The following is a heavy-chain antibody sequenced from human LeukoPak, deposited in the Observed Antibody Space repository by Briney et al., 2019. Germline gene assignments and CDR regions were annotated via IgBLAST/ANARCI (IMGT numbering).Heavy chain of an antibody. D-gene: IGHD2-2*01. CDR2: INHSGST. J-gene: IGHJ4*02. V-gene: IGHV4-34*01. CDR3: ARGRRQNIVVVPAATINFDY. Sequence: SETLSLTCAVYGGSFSGYYWSWIRQPPGKGLEWIGEINHSGSTNYNPSLKSRVTISVDTSKNQFSLKLSSVTAADTAVYYCARGRRQNIVVVPAATINFDYWGQGTLVTVSS. CDR1: GGSFSGYY.